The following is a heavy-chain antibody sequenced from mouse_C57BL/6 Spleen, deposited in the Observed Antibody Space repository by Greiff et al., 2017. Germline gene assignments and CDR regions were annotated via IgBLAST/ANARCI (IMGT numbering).Heavy chain of an antibody. Sequence: EVMLVESGGGLVKPGGSLKLSCAASGFTFSSYAMSWVRQTPEKRLEWVATISDGGSYTYYPDNVKGRFTFSRNNAKNNLYLQLSHLTSEDTAMYYCARDHDGIWFAYWGQGTLVTVSA. D-gene: IGHD1-1*01. CDR1: GFTFSSYA. CDR3: ARDHDGIWFAY. J-gene: IGHJ3*01. CDR2: ISDGGSYT. V-gene: IGHV5-4*01.